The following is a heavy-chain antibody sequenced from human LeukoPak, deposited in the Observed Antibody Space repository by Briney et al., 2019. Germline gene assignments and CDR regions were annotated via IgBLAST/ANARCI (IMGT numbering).Heavy chain of an antibody. J-gene: IGHJ4*02. D-gene: IGHD1-26*01. CDR2: INSDGSST. CDR1: GFTFSSYW. CDR3: ASPTGSYGSRIDY. V-gene: IGHV3-74*01. Sequence: GSLRLSCAASGFTFSSYWMHWVRQAPGKGLVWVSRINSDGSSTAYADSVKGRFTISRDNAKNTLYLQMNSLTDEDTAVYYCASPTGSYGSRIDYWGQGTLVTASS.